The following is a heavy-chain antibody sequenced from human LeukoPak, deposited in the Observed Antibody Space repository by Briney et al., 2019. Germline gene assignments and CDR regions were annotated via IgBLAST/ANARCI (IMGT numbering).Heavy chain of an antibody. CDR3: ARDLGVVPAAMGYYYYGTDV. J-gene: IGHJ6*02. CDR1: GYTFTGYY. D-gene: IGHD2-2*01. Sequence: ASVKVSCKASGYTFTGYYMHWVRQAPGQGLEWMGWINPNSGGTNYAQKFQGRVTMTRDTSISTAYMELSRLRSDDTAVYYCARDLGVVPAAMGYYYYGTDVWGQGTTVTVSS. V-gene: IGHV1-2*02. CDR2: INPNSGGT.